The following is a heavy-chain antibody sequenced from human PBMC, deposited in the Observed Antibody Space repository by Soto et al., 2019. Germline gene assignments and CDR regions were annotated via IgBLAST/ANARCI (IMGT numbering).Heavy chain of an antibody. CDR3: AKDRGSALYFDY. CDR2: ISGSGGST. D-gene: IGHD1-26*01. Sequence: EVQLLESGGGLVQPGGSLRLSCAASGFTFSSYAMSWVRQAPGKGLEWVSAISGSGGSTYYADSVKGRFTISRDNSKNTLYLQMHSLRAEDTAVYYCAKDRGSALYFDYWGQGTLVTVSS. J-gene: IGHJ4*02. CDR1: GFTFSSYA. V-gene: IGHV3-23*01.